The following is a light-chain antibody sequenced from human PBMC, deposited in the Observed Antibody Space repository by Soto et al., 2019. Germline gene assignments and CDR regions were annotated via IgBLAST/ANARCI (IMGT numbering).Light chain of an antibody. CDR2: GAS. J-gene: IGKJ4*01. CDR3: QYYSGSQT. CDR1: QSVNSLY. Sequence: EIVLTQSPGTLSLSPGERATLSCRASQSVNSLYLAWYQQKPGQAPRLLIYGASSRATGIPDRFSGSGSGTDFTLTISRLEPEDFAVYYWQYYSGSQTFGGGTKVDIK. V-gene: IGKV3-20*01.